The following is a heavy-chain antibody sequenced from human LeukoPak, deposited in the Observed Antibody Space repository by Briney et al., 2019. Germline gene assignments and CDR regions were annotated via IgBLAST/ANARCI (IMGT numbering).Heavy chain of an antibody. CDR1: GFIISNNY. D-gene: IGHD3-10*01. J-gene: IGHJ4*02. Sequence: GGSLRLSCAASGFIISNNYMNWVRQAPGKGPEWVAVIYDGGITYYADSVKGRFTISGDDSKNTLHLQMNYLRVDDTAVYYCARDRDYAGSGSPDFWGQGTLVTVSS. V-gene: IGHV3-66*01. CDR3: ARDRDYAGSGSPDF. CDR2: IYDGGIT.